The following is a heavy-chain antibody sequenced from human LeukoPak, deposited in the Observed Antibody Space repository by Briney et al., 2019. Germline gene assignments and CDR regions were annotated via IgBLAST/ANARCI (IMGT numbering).Heavy chain of an antibody. CDR1: GFTFSSYR. V-gene: IGHV3-7*01. CDR2: IKQDGSEK. CDR3: ARSGYCSGGSCYSGY. Sequence: GGSLRLSCAASGFTFSSYRMSWVRQAPGKGLEWVANIKQDGSEKYYVDSVKGRFTISRDNAKNSLYLQMNSLRAEDTAVYYCARSGYCSGGSCYSGYWGQGTLVTVSS. D-gene: IGHD2-15*01. J-gene: IGHJ4*02.